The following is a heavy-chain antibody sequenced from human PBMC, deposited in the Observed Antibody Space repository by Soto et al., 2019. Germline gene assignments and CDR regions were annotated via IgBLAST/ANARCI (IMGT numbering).Heavy chain of an antibody. Sequence: GGSLRLSCAASGFTFSSYSMNWVRQAPGKGLEWVSYISSSSSTIYYADSVKGRFTISRDNAKNSLYLQMNSLRAEDTAVYYCASDPVGIQLWLMPSAFDIWGQGTMVTVSS. V-gene: IGHV3-48*01. D-gene: IGHD5-18*01. J-gene: IGHJ3*02. CDR3: ASDPVGIQLWLMPSAFDI. CDR2: ISSSSSTI. CDR1: GFTFSSYS.